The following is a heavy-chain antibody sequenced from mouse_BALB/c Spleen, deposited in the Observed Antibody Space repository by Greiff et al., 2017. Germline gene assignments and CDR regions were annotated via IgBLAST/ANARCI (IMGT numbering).Heavy chain of an antibody. D-gene: IGHD2-4*01. CDR1: GYSFTDYN. CDR3: ASQAYDYERYFDD. V-gene: IGHV1S135*01. CDR2: IDPYNGGT. Sequence: VHVKQSGPELVKPGASVKVSCKASGYSFTDYNMYWVKQSHGKSLEWIGYIDPYNGGTNYNQKFKGKATLTVDKSSSTAFMHLNSLTSEDSAVYYCASQAYDYERYFDDWGQGTTLTVSS. J-gene: IGHJ2*01.